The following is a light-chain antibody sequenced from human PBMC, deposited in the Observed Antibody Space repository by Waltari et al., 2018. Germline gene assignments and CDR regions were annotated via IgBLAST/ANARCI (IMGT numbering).Light chain of an antibody. Sequence: QSALTQPRSVSGSPGRSVSISCTGPSRAVGGYNYVSWYQQPPGKAPKLMIYDVSKRPSGVPDRFSGSKSGNTASLTISGLQAEDEADYYCCSYAGSYTYVFGTGTKVTVL. J-gene: IGLJ1*01. CDR1: SRAVGGYNY. CDR2: DVS. V-gene: IGLV2-11*01. CDR3: CSYAGSYTYV.